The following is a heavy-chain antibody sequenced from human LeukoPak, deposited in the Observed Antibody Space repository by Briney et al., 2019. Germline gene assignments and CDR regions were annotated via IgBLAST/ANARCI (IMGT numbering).Heavy chain of an antibody. Sequence: GGSLRLSCSASGFTFSDYYMSWSRQAPGKGLEWLSYISPSTTHTSYADSVKGRFTISRDNAKNLLYPQMNSLRAEDTAVYYCARGGHGAADQWGQGTLVTVSS. CDR1: GFTFSDYY. D-gene: IGHD1-26*01. V-gene: IGHV3-11*05. J-gene: IGHJ5*02. CDR3: ARGGHGAADQ. CDR2: ISPSTTHT.